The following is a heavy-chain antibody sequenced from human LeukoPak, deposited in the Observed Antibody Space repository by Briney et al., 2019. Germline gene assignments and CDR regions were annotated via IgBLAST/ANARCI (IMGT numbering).Heavy chain of an antibody. CDR2: ISYDGSNK. CDR1: GFTFSSYA. J-gene: IGHJ4*02. D-gene: IGHD6-13*01. Sequence: GGSLRLPCAASGFTFSSYAMHWVRQAPGKGLEWVAVISYDGSNKYYADSVKGRITISRDNSKNTLYLQMNSLRAEDTAAYYCAREGSGGSWYVRYWGQGTLVIVSS. CDR3: AREGSGGSWYVRY. V-gene: IGHV3-30-3*01.